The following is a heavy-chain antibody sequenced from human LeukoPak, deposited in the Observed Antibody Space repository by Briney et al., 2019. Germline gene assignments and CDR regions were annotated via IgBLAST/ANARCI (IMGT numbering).Heavy chain of an antibody. J-gene: IGHJ4*02. CDR3: ARHPNWGFTTYFDY. V-gene: IGHV4-4*07. CDR2: IYTSGST. CDR1: GVSISSYY. D-gene: IGHD7-27*01. Sequence: SETLSLTCTVSGVSISSYYWSWIRQPAGKGLEWIGRIYTSGSTNYNPSLKSRVTMSVDTSKNQFSLKLSSVTAADTAVYYCARHPNWGFTTYFDYWGQGTLVTVSS.